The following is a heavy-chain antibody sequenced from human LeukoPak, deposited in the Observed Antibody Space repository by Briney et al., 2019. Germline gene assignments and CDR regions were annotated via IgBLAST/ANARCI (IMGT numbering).Heavy chain of an antibody. CDR2: ISSDGSNK. Sequence: GRSLRLSCAASGFTFSSYGMHWVRQAPGKGLEWVAVISSDGSNKYYADSVKGRFTISRDNSKSTLYLQLSSLRAEDTAVYYCARSYGSATFDYWGQGTLVTVSS. CDR1: GFTFSSYG. D-gene: IGHD4-17*01. J-gene: IGHJ4*02. CDR3: ARSYGSATFDY. V-gene: IGHV3-30*03.